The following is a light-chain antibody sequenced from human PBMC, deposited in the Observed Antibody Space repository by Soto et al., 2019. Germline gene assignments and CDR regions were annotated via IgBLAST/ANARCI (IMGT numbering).Light chain of an antibody. CDR1: QDVRDD. CDR3: LQYSSYPWT. Sequence: DIQMTQSPSSLSASVGDRVTITCRASQDVRDDLGWYQQTPGKAPERLIYEASTLHRGVPSRFIGSGSGTECTLTISSLQPEGFATYYCLQYSSYPWTFGQGTNVEIK. J-gene: IGKJ1*01. V-gene: IGKV1-17*01. CDR2: EAS.